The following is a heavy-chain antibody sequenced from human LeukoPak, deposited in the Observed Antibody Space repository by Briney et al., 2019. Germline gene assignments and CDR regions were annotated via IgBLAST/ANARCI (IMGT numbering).Heavy chain of an antibody. CDR3: ARDIDYGDPRDRGWFDP. D-gene: IGHD4-17*01. V-gene: IGHV4-4*07. CDR2: IYTSGST. Sequence: SETLSLTCTVSGGSISSYYWSWIRQPAGKGLEWIGRIYTSGSTNYNPSLKSRVTMSVDTSKNQFSLKLSSVTAADTAVYYCARDIDYGDPRDRGWFDPWGQGTLVTVSS. J-gene: IGHJ5*02. CDR1: GGSISSYY.